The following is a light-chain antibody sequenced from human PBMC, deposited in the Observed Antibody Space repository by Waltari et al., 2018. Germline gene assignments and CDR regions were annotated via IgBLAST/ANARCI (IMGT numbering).Light chain of an antibody. J-gene: IGKJ1*01. CDR3: QHYVRLPVT. CDR1: QSVGRS. CDR2: GAS. V-gene: IGKV3-20*01. Sequence: EIVLMQSPGPLSLSPGERATLSCRASQSVGRSLAWYQQKPGQAPRLLIYGASSRATGVPDRFSGSGSGTDFSLTISRLEPEDFAVYYCQHYVRLPVTFGQGTKVEIK.